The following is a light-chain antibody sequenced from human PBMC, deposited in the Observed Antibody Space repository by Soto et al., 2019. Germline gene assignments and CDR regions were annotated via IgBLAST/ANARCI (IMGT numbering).Light chain of an antibody. CDR1: QSVSSSY. CDR3: QQYAGSPRT. J-gene: IGKJ1*01. CDR2: SAS. Sequence: EVVMTQSPATLSVSPGERATLSCRASQSVSSSYLAWYQQKPGQAPRLLIYSASRRATGIPDRFTGSGSGTDFTLTINRVEPEDFAVYFCQQYAGSPRTFGQGTKVDIK. V-gene: IGKV3-20*01.